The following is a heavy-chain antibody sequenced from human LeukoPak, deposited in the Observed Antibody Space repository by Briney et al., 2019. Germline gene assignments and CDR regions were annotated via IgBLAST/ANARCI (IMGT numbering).Heavy chain of an antibody. J-gene: IGHJ4*02. V-gene: IGHV4-4*02. D-gene: IGHD3-10*01. Sequence: SETLSLTCAVSGGSISSSNWWSWVRQPPGKGLEWIGEIYHSGSTTYNPSLKSRVTMSVDTSKNQFSLKLSSVTAADTAVYYCARASRLSSYYFDYWGQGTLVTVSS. CDR3: ARASRLSSYYFDY. CDR2: IYHSGST. CDR1: GGSISSSNW.